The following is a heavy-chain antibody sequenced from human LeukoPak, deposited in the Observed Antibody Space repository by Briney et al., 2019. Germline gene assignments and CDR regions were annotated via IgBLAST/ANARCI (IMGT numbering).Heavy chain of an antibody. D-gene: IGHD6-6*01. CDR3: TSGSSSVGY. V-gene: IGHV3-11*01. Sequence: PGGSLRLSCAASGFTVSSNYMSWIRQAPGKGLEWVAYISPSQNDIYYTESVRGRFTISRDNAKNSLYLQMSSLRADDTAVYYCTSGSSSVGYWGQGTLVTVSS. CDR1: GFTVSSNY. J-gene: IGHJ4*02. CDR2: ISPSQNDI.